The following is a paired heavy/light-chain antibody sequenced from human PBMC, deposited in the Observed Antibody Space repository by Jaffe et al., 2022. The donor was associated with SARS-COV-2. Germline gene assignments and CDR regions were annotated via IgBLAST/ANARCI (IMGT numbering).Light chain of an antibody. CDR3: QSADSSGTYV. J-gene: IGLJ3*02. V-gene: IGLV3-25*03. CDR1: ALPKQY. CDR2: KDS. Sequence: SYELTQPPSVSVSPGQTARITCSGDALPKQYAYWYQQKPGQAPVLVIYKDSERPSGIPERFSGSSSGTTVTLTISGVQAEDEADYYCQSADSSGTYVFGGGTKLTVL.
Heavy chain of an antibody. CDR2: IYYSGST. Sequence: QLQLQESGPGLVKPSETLSLTCTVSGGSISSSSYYWGWIRQPPGKGLEWIGSIYYSGSTYYNPSLKSRVTISVDTSKNQFSLKLSSVTAADTAVYYCARHDNRRALIDYYAGGFDYWGQGTLVTVSS. CDR1: GGSISSSSYY. CDR3: ARHDNRRALIDYYAGGFDY. D-gene: IGHD3-10*01. J-gene: IGHJ4*02. V-gene: IGHV4-39*01.